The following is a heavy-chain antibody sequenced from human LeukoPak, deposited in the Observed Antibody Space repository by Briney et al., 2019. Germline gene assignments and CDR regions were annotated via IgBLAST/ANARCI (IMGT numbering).Heavy chain of an antibody. CDR3: AKGEFGSGWPN. CDR1: GFTFKNYV. CDR2: IYGSGVSI. V-gene: IGHV3-23*01. D-gene: IGHD6-19*01. J-gene: IGHJ4*02. Sequence: GGSLRLSCVASGFTFKNYVMNWVRQAPGKGLEWLATIYGSGVSISYADSAKGRFTISRDNSNNTLYLQMNSLRAEDTAVYYCAKGEFGSGWPNWGQGTLVTVSS.